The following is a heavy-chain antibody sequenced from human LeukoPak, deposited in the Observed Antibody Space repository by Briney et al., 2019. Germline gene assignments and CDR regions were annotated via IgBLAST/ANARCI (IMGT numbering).Heavy chain of an antibody. CDR1: AFTFSNYA. Sequence: GGSLRLSCSASAFTFSNYAMNWVRQAPGKGLEWVSAIGGSGGSSYYADSVKGRVTISRDNSKNTLYLQMNSLRAEDTAVFYCARKAGYYYGSGDYWGQGTLVTVSS. V-gene: IGHV3-23*01. CDR2: IGGSGGSS. CDR3: ARKAGYYYGSGDY. D-gene: IGHD3-10*01. J-gene: IGHJ4*02.